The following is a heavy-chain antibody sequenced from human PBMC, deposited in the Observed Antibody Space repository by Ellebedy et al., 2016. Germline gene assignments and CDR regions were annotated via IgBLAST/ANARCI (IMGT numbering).Heavy chain of an antibody. J-gene: IGHJ3*02. D-gene: IGHD3-22*01. CDR3: ARNYYDSSGFDDAFEI. CDR1: GAPISSFY. Sequence: SETLSLXXTVSGAPISSFYWSWLRQSPGKRPEWLAYISDSGATNYSPSLESRITISVDTSKNQFSLKLRSVTAADTAVYYCARNYYDSSGFDDAFEIWGHGSMVTVSS. CDR2: ISDSGAT. V-gene: IGHV4-59*08.